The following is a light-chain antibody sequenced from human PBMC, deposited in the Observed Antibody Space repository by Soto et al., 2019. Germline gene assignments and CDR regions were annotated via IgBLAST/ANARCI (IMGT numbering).Light chain of an antibody. V-gene: IGKV1-5*03. Sequence: IQMTQSPSSLSASVGYRVIITCRASQTINNILNWYQQKPGKAPKLLIYKASSLESGVPSRFSGSGSGSDFTLTISSLQPDDLATYYCQQYYSYSRTFGQGTKVDI. CDR1: QTINNI. CDR2: KAS. CDR3: QQYYSYSRT. J-gene: IGKJ1*01.